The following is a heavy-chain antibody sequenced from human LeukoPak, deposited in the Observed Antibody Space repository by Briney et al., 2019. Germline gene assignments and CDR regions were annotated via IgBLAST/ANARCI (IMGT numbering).Heavy chain of an antibody. Sequence: GESLKISRKGYGYSFTSYWIGWVRPMPGKGLEWMGIIYPGDSATRYSPSFQGQVTISADKSINTAYLQWRSLKASDTAMYYCARHIYFGSGFYNYYMDVWGKGTTVTVSS. CDR3: ARHIYFGSGFYNYYMDV. V-gene: IGHV5-51*01. J-gene: IGHJ6*03. CDR2: IYPGDSAT. D-gene: IGHD3-10*01. CDR1: GYSFTSYW.